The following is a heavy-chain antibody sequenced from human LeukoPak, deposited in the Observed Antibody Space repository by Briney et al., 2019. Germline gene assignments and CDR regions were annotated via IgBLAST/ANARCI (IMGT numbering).Heavy chain of an antibody. CDR3: ARPALYCSSTVCPPYMDV. CDR2: IYPGDSDT. V-gene: IGHV5-51*01. J-gene: IGHJ6*03. D-gene: IGHD2-2*01. Sequence: GESLKISCKGSGYSFTSYWIGWVRQMPGKGLEWMGIIYPGDSDTRYSPSFQGQVTISADKSISTAYLQWSSLKASDTATYYCARPALYCSSTVCPPYMDVWGKGTTVTVSS. CDR1: GYSFTSYW.